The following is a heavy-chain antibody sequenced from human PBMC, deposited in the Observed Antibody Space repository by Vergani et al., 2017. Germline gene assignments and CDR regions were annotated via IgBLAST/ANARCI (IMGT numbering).Heavy chain of an antibody. Sequence: QVQLQQWGAGLLKPSETLSLTCAVYGGSFSGYYWSWIRQPPGKGLEWIGEINHSGSTNYNPSLKSRVTISVDTSKNQFSLKLSSGTAADTAVYYCAREGRGGRGGRPLDVWGKGTTVTVSS. V-gene: IGHV4-34*01. CDR3: AREGRGGRGGRPLDV. D-gene: IGHD3-10*01. CDR2: INHSGST. CDR1: GGSFSGYY. J-gene: IGHJ6*04.